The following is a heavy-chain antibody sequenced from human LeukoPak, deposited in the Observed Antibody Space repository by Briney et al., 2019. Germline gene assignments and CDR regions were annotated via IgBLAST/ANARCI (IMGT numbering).Heavy chain of an antibody. CDR3: AKDLVGLYYDFWSGYPALDY. CDR1: GFTVSANY. J-gene: IGHJ4*02. CDR2: IRYDGSNK. Sequence: GGSLRLSCAASGFTVSANYMSWVRQAPGKGLEWVAFIRYDGSNKYYADSVKGRFTISRDNSKNTLYLQMNSLRAEDTAVYYCAKDLVGLYYDFWSGYPALDYWGQGTLVTVSS. V-gene: IGHV3-30*02. D-gene: IGHD3-3*01.